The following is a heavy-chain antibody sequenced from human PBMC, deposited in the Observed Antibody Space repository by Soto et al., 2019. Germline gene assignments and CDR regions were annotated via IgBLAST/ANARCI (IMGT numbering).Heavy chain of an antibody. J-gene: IGHJ6*02. Sequence: SETLSLTCAVYGGSFSGYYWSWIRQPPGKGLEWIGEINHSGSTNYNPSRKGRVTISADTSKNQFSLKLSSVTAADTAVYYCARGSMEYYDFWSGYSHLNYYYGMDVWGQGTTVTVSS. D-gene: IGHD3-3*01. CDR3: ARGSMEYYDFWSGYSHLNYYYGMDV. CDR1: GGSFSGYY. CDR2: INHSGST. V-gene: IGHV4-34*01.